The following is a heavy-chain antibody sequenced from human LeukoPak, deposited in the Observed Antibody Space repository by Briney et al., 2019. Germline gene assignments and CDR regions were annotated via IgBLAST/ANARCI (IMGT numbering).Heavy chain of an antibody. J-gene: IGHJ6*02. V-gene: IGHV3-7*01. CDR2: IKQDGSEK. D-gene: IGHD2-15*01. CDR3: ASESPYCSGGSCPRKYYYYGMDV. Sequence: GGSLRLSCAASGFTFSSYAMSWVRQAPGKGLEWVANIKQDGSEKYYVDSVKGRFTISRDNAKNSLYLQMNSLRAEDTAVYYCASESPYCSGGSCPRKYYYYGMDVWGQGTTVTVSS. CDR1: GFTFSSYA.